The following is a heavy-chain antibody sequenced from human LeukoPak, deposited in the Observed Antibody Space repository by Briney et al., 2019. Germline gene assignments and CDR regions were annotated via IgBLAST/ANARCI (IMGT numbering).Heavy chain of an antibody. V-gene: IGHV7-4-1*02. CDR3: ARAFQSLGGLSLPDY. D-gene: IGHD3-16*02. CDR2: IHPSTGNP. J-gene: IGHJ4*02. Sequence: ASVKASCKASGYTFTGYYMHWVRQAPGQGLEWMGWIHPSTGNPTYAQGFTGRFVFSLDTSVSTTYLQISSLKAEDTAVYFCARAFQSLGGLSLPDYWGQGTLVTVSS. CDR1: GYTFTGYY.